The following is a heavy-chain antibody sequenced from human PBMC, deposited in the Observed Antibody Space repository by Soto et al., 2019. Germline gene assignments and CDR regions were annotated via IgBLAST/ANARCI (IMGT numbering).Heavy chain of an antibody. Sequence: EVQMLASGGGLGQPGGSLRLSCAASGFKFSNYAMSWVRQAPGKGLEWVSLISATGGGTYYADSVKGRFTISRDNSHNTLYLQVHSLTAEYTAVYYCAKDRRAGGNSALYFDFWGQGAQVTVSS. CDR2: ISATGGGT. CDR3: AKDRRAGGNSALYFDF. D-gene: IGHD3-16*01. V-gene: IGHV3-23*01. J-gene: IGHJ4*02. CDR1: GFKFSNYA.